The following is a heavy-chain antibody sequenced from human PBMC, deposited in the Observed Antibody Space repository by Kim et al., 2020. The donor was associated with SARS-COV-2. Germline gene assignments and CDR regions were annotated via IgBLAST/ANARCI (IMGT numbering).Heavy chain of an antibody. J-gene: IGHJ6*01. Sequence: GGSLRLSCVPSGFIFSVYTMTWVRQAPGKGLEWVSSIGSSGGYAFYADSVTGRFTISRDNAENSLYLQMNSLRDEDTALYYCARALSAAPSPYVYY. CDR3: ARALSAAPSPYVYY. CDR1: GFIFSVYT. D-gene: IGHD2-15*01. V-gene: IGHV3-21*04. CDR2: IGSSGGYA.